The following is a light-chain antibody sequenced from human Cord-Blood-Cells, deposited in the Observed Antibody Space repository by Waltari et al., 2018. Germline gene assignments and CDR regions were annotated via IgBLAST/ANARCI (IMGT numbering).Light chain of an antibody. CDR2: KVS. Sequence: DVVMTQSPLSLPVTLGQPASISCRSSQSLVYSDGNTYLNWFQQRPGQSPRRLIYKVSNRDSGVPDRFSGRGSGTDFTLKISRVEAEDVGVYYCMQGTFGPGTKVDIK. CDR1: QSLVYSDGNTY. J-gene: IGKJ3*01. V-gene: IGKV2-30*01. CDR3: MQGT.